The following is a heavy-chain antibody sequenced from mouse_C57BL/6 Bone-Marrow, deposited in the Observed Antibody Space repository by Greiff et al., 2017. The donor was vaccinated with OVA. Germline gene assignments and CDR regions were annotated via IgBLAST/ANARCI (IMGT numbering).Heavy chain of an antibody. V-gene: IGHV1-64*01. D-gene: IGHD1-1*01. J-gene: IGHJ2*01. CDR1: GYTFTSYW. CDR3: ARAPFCYGSSPFDY. CDR2: IHPNSGST. Sequence: QVQLKQPGAELVKPGASVKLSCKASGYTFTSYWMHWVKQRPGQGLEWIGMIHPNSGSTNYNEKFKSKATLTVDKSSSTAYMQLSSLTSEDSAVYDCARAPFCYGSSPFDYWGQGTTLTVSS.